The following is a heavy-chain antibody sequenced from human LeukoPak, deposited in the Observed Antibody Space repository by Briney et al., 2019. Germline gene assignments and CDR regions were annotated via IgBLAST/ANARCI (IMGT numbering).Heavy chain of an antibody. Sequence: SETLSLTCTVSGGSISSSSYYWGWIRQPPGKGLEWIGSIYYSGSTYYNPSLKSRVTISVDTSKNQFSLKLSSVTAADTAVYYCASYTDCSSTSCPYGVDYWGQGTLVTVSS. CDR1: GGSISSSSYY. D-gene: IGHD2-2*01. CDR2: IYYSGST. V-gene: IGHV4-39*07. J-gene: IGHJ4*02. CDR3: ASYTDCSSTSCPYGVDY.